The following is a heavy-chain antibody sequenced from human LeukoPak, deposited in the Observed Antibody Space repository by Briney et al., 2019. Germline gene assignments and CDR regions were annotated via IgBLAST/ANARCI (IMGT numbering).Heavy chain of an antibody. D-gene: IGHD4-23*01. CDR1: GFTFSDYY. CDR2: ITSGGNSV. Sequence: GGSLRLSCAASGFTFSDYYMGWIRQAPGKGLEWVSYITSGGNSVYYAASVKGRFTISRDNAKNSLYLQVNSLTAEDTAVYYCARDRTVVNFFDYWGQGTLVTVSS. V-gene: IGHV3-11*04. CDR3: ARDRTVVNFFDY. J-gene: IGHJ4*02.